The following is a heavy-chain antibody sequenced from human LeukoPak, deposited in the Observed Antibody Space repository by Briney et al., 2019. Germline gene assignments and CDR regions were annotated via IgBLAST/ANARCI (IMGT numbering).Heavy chain of an antibody. CDR1: GGTFSSYA. CDR2: IIPIFGAA. V-gene: IGHV1-69*13. D-gene: IGHD3-22*01. CDR3: ARGGITMIPAAFDI. J-gene: IGHJ3*02. Sequence: SVKVSCKASGGTFSSYAISWVRQAPGQGLEWMGGIIPIFGAANYAQKFQGRVTITADESTSTAYMELSSLRSEDTAVYYCARGGITMIPAAFDIWGQGTMVTVSS.